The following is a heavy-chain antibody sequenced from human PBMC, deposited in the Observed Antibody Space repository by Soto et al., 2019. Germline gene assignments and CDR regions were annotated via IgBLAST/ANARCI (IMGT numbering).Heavy chain of an antibody. CDR3: ARRTPQEWLCCFDY. D-gene: IGHD6-19*01. CDR2: IYYSGST. Sequence: QLQLQESGPGLVKPSETLSLTCTVSGGSISSSSYYWGWIRQPPGKGLEWIGSIYYSGSTYYNPSLKSRVTISVDTSNNQFPLKPGFVTAADTVVYYCARRTPQEWLCCFDYWGQGTLVTVSS. CDR1: GGSISSSSYY. J-gene: IGHJ4*02. V-gene: IGHV4-39*01.